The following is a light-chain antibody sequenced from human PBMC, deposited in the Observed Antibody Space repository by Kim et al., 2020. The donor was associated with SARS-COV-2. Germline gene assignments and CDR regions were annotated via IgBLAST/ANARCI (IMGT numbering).Light chain of an antibody. CDR2: DVS. CDR3: SSYTSSSNYV. CDR1: SSDVGGYNY. V-gene: IGLV2-14*01. J-gene: IGLJ1*01. Sequence: QSALTQPASVSGSPGQSITISCTGTSSDVGGYNYVSWYQQHPGKAPTLMIYDVSKRPAGVSNRFSGSMSGNTASLTISGLQAEDEADYYCSSYTSSSNYVFGTGTRSPS.